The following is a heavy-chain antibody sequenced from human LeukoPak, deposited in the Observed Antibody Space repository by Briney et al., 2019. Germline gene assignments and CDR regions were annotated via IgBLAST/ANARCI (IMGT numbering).Heavy chain of an antibody. V-gene: IGHV1-8*02. Sequence: GASVMVSCKASGYTFTSYGISWVRQAPGQGLEWMGWMNPNSGNTGYAQKFQGRVTMTRNTSISTAYMELSSLRSEDTAVYYCARSDPIAVAAIGYWGQGTLVTVSS. J-gene: IGHJ4*02. CDR1: GYTFTSYG. CDR3: ARSDPIAVAAIGY. D-gene: IGHD6-19*01. CDR2: MNPNSGNT.